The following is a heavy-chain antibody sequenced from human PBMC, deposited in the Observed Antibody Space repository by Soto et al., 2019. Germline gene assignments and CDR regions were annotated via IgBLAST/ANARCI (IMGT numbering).Heavy chain of an antibody. J-gene: IGHJ6*02. CDR3: ARDRVDILVVPAAISYGMDV. Sequence: QVQLQESGPGLVKPSQTLSLTCTVSGGSISSGGYYWSWIRQHPGKGLEWIGYIYYSGSTYYSPSLKSRVTISVDTSKNQFSLKLSSVTAADTAVYYCARDRVDILVVPAAISYGMDVWGQGTTVTVSS. V-gene: IGHV4-31*03. CDR2: IYYSGST. D-gene: IGHD2-2*02. CDR1: GGSISSGGYY.